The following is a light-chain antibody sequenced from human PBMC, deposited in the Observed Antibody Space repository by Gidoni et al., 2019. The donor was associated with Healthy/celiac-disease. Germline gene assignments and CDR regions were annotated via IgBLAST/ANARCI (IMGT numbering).Light chain of an antibody. CDR1: QSISSY. J-gene: IGKJ2*01. CDR2: AAS. Sequence: AIRITQSPSSLSASTGDRVTITCRASQSISSYLAWYQHKPGKAPKLLIYAASTLQSGVPSRFSGSGSGTDFTLTISCLQSEDFATYYCQQYYSYPHTFGQGTKLEIK. CDR3: QQYYSYPHT. V-gene: IGKV1-8*01.